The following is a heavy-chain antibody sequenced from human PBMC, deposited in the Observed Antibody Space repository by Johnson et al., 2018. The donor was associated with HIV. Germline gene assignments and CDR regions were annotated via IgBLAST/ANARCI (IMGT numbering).Heavy chain of an antibody. V-gene: IGHV3-30*02. D-gene: IGHD3-3*01. CDR3: AKQLYDLNYDFWSGYPI. J-gene: IGHJ3*02. Sequence: QEQLVESGGGVVQPGRSLRLSCAASGFTFSDYGMHWVRQAPGKGLEWVAFIRYDGGYKYYADSVKGRFTISRDSSKNTLYLQINSLRPEDSAVYYCAKQLYDLNYDFWSGYPIWGQGTMVTVSS. CDR2: IRYDGGYK. CDR1: GFTFSDYG.